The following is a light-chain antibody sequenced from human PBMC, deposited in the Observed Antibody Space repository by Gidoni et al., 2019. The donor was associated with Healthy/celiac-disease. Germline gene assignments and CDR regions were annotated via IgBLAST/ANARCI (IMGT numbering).Light chain of an antibody. CDR2: AAS. Sequence: DIQMTQSPSSLSVSVGDRVTITGRASQSISSYFNWYQQKPGKAPKLLIYAASSLQSGVPSRFSGSGSGTDFNLTIRSLQPEDFATYYCQQSYSTPRTFXQXTKVEIK. J-gene: IGKJ1*01. CDR3: QQSYSTPRT. CDR1: QSISSY. V-gene: IGKV1-39*01.